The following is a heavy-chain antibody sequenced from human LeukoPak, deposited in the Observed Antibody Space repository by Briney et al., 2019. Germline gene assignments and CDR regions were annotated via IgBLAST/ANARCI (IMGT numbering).Heavy chain of an antibody. CDR3: AREGSSGGSHDAFDI. CDR1: GFTFGSYA. Sequence: GGSLRLSCAASGFTFGSYAMHWVRQAPGKGLEWVAVISYNGSNKYYADSVKGRFTISRDNSKNTLYLQMNSLRAEDTAVYYCAREGSSGGSHDAFDIWGQGTMVTVSS. D-gene: IGHD2-15*01. V-gene: IGHV3-30*04. J-gene: IGHJ3*02. CDR2: ISYNGSNK.